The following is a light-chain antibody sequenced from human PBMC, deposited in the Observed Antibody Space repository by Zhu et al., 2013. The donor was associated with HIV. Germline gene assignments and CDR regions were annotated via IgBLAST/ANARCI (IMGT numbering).Light chain of an antibody. J-gene: IGLJ3*02. CDR2: AND. CDR3: ITWDNILAVGV. V-gene: IGLV1-51*01. Sequence: QSVLTQPPSVSAAPGQVVTISCSGSSSNIGNNYLSWYQQFPGTAPKLLIYANDKRPSGIPDRFSGSTSGASATLGITGLQTGDEADYYCITWDNILAVGVFGGGTKLTVL. CDR1: SSNIGNNY.